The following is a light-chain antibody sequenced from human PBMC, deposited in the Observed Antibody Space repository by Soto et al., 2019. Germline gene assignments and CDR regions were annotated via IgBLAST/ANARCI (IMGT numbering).Light chain of an antibody. Sequence: QSASVSGSPGQSITISCTGTSSDVGGYNYVSWYQQHPGKAPKLMIYDVSARPSGVSNRFSGSKSGNTASLTISGLQAEDEADYYCSSYTGNVVFGGGTKVTVL. V-gene: IGLV2-14*01. J-gene: IGLJ2*01. CDR1: SSDVGGYNY. CDR2: DVS. CDR3: SSYTGNVV.